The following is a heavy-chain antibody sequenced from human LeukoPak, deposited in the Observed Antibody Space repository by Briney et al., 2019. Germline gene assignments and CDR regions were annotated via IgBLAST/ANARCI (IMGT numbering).Heavy chain of an antibody. Sequence: SETLSLTCTVSGGSLSSHYWSWIRQPPGKGLESIGYIYYSGSTNYNPSLTSRVPITVDTYKNKLSLKLSSVSAADTAVYYCARVRYDSSGYYYSYYYYYMDVWGKGATVTVAS. CDR3: ARVRYDSSGYYYSYYYYYMDV. V-gene: IGHV4-59*11. D-gene: IGHD3-22*01. CDR1: GGSLSSHY. J-gene: IGHJ6*03. CDR2: IYYSGST.